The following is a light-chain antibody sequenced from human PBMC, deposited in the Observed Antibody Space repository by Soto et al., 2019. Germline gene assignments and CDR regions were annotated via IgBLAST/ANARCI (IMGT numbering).Light chain of an antibody. Sequence: SYELTQPPSVSVAPGQTARITCGGNNIGSKSVHWYQQNPGQAPVLVVYDDSDRPSGIPERFSVSNSRNTATLTISSVEAGDEADFLCKVWYGMSDHYVFGTGPKVTVL. J-gene: IGLJ1*01. CDR3: KVWYGMSDHYV. CDR2: DDS. V-gene: IGLV3-21*02. CDR1: NIGSKS.